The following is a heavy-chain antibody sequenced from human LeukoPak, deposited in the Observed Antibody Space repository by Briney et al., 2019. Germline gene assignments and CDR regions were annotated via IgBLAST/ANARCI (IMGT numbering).Heavy chain of an antibody. CDR3: ASIANHDFWRYYFDY. Sequence: SEALSLTCTVSGGSISSSSYYWGWIRQPPGKGLEWIGSIYYSGSTYYNPPLKSRVTISVDTPKNQFSLKLSSVTAADTAVYYCASIANHDFWRYYFDYWGQGTLVTVSS. D-gene: IGHD3-3*01. V-gene: IGHV4-39*01. CDR1: GGSISSSSYY. CDR2: IYYSGST. J-gene: IGHJ4*02.